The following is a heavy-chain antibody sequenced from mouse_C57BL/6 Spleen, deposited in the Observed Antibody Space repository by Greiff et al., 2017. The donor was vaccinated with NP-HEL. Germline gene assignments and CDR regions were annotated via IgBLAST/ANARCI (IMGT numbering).Heavy chain of an antibody. J-gene: IGHJ4*01. CDR2: INPYNGGT. Sequence: EVMLVESGPVLVKPGASVKMSCKASGYTFTDYYMNWVKQSHGKSLEWIGVINPYNGGTSYNQKFKGKATLTVDKSSSTAYMELNSLTSEDSAVYYCARSYPNYYAMDYWGQGTSVTVSS. CDR1: GYTFTDYY. CDR3: ARSYPNYYAMDY. D-gene: IGHD5-1*01. V-gene: IGHV1-19*01.